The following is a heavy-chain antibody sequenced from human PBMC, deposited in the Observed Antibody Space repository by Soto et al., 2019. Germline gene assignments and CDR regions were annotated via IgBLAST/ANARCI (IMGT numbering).Heavy chain of an antibody. V-gene: IGHV3-30*18. CDR2: ISYDGSNK. CDR3: AKGNVAYYYGSGSSPFDY. CDR1: GFTFSSYG. Sequence: QVQLVESGGGVVQPGRSLRLSCAASGFTFSSYGMHWVRQAPGKGLGWVAVISYDGSNKYYADSVKGRFTISRDNSKNTLYLQMNSLRAEDTAVYYCAKGNVAYYYGSGSSPFDYWGQGTLVTVSS. D-gene: IGHD3-10*01. J-gene: IGHJ4*02.